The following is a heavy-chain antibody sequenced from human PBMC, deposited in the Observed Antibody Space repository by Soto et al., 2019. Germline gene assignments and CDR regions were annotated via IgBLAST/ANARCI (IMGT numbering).Heavy chain of an antibody. D-gene: IGHD3-3*01. CDR2: INPNSGGT. Sequence: ASVKVSCKASGYTFTGYYMHWVRQAPGQGLEWMGWINPNSGGTNYAQKFQGRVTMTRDTSISTAYMELSRLRSDDTAVYYCARDLWDEWLLYYYYGMDVWGQGTTVTVSS. CDR3: ARDLWDEWLLYYYYGMDV. J-gene: IGHJ6*02. V-gene: IGHV1-2*02. CDR1: GYTFTGYY.